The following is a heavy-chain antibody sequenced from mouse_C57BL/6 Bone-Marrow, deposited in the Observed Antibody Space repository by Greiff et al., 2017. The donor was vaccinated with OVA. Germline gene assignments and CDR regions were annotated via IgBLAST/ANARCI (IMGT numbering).Heavy chain of an antibody. CDR3: ARVCYYFDY. CDR2: INPNNGGT. CDR1: GYTFTDYY. Sequence: EVQLQQSGPELVKPGASVKISCKASGYTFTDYYMNWVKQSHGKSLEWIGDINPNNGGTSYNQKFKGKATLTVDKSSSTAYMELRSLTSEDSAGYYCARVCYYFDYWGQGTTLTVSS. J-gene: IGHJ2*01. V-gene: IGHV1-26*01.